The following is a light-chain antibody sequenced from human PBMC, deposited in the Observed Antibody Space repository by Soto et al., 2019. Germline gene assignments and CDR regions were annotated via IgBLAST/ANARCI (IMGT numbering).Light chain of an antibody. CDR1: QSLSSSY. J-gene: IGKJ4*01. CDR2: GAS. V-gene: IGKV3-20*01. CDR3: HHYGSSHT. Sequence: EIVLTQSPGTLSLSPGDRATLSCRATQSLSSSYLAWYQQKPGQAPRLLIYGASSRATGIPGRFSGSGSGTDFTLTISRLEPEDFAVYYCHHYGSSHTFGGGTKVDIK.